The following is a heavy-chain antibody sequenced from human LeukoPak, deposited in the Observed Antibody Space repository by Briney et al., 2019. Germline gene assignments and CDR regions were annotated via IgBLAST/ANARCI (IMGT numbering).Heavy chain of an antibody. J-gene: IGHJ3*02. CDR1: GGSVSSGSYY. V-gene: IGHV4-61*10. CDR2: MHTSGTT. Sequence: PSETLSLTCTVSGGSVSSGSYYWSWIRQPAGKGLEWIGRMHTSGTTNYNPALKSRVTISVDTSKNQFSLKLSSVTAADTAVYYCARGHDYCGGDCYRAFDIWGQGTMVTVSS. D-gene: IGHD2-21*02. CDR3: ARGHDYCGGDCYRAFDI.